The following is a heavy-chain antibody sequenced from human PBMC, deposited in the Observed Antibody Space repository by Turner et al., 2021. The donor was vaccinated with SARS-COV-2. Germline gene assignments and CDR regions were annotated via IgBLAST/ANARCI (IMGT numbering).Heavy chain of an antibody. V-gene: IGHV4-39*01. Sequence: QLQLQESGPGQVTPSETLSLTCTLSGGSISSSSYYWGWIRQPPGKGLEWIGSIYYSVSTYYNPSLKSRVTISVDTSKNQFSLKLSSVTAADTAVYYCARRRFMSGYSFDDWGQGTLVTVSS. CDR2: IYYSVST. D-gene: IGHD3-3*01. CDR3: ARRRFMSGYSFDD. CDR1: GGSISSSSYY. J-gene: IGHJ4*02.